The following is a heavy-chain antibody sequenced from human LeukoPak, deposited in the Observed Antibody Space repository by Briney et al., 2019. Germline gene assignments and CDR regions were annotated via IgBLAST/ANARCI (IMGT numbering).Heavy chain of an antibody. Sequence: GGSLRLSCAASGFTFITYSMSCVRQAPGKGLEWVSSISSSSSSYIYYADSVKGRFTISRDNAKNSLYLQMNSLRAEDTAVYYCARDKRGYDFPTHYYYYMDVWGKGTTVTISS. J-gene: IGHJ6*03. CDR3: ARDKRGYDFPTHYYYYMDV. V-gene: IGHV3-21*01. D-gene: IGHD5-12*01. CDR2: ISSSSSSYI. CDR1: GFTFITYS.